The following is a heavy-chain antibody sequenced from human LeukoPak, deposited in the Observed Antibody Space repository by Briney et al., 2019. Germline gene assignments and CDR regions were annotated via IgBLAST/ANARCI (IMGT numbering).Heavy chain of an antibody. CDR2: MNSDGSST. V-gene: IGHV3-74*01. CDR1: GFTFSSYW. CDR3: ARDAGYSSGWSHWYFDL. Sequence: PGGSLRLSCAASGFTFSSYWMHWVRQAPGKGLVWVSRMNSDGSSTSYADSVKGRFTISRDNAKNTLYLQMNSLRAEDTAVYYCARDAGYSSGWSHWYFDLRGRGTLVTVSS. J-gene: IGHJ2*01. D-gene: IGHD6-19*01.